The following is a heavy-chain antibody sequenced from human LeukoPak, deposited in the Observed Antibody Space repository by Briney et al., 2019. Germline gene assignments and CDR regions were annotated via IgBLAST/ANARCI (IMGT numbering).Heavy chain of an antibody. D-gene: IGHD3-22*01. Sequence: NPSQTLSLTCAVSGGSFSSGGYSWSWIRQPPGRGLEWIGYIYYSGITYYNPSLKSRVTISVDTSKNQFSLKLSSVTAADTAVYYCARVSHGYFDYWGQGTLVTVSS. V-gene: IGHV4-30-4*07. J-gene: IGHJ4*02. CDR1: GGSFSSGGYS. CDR2: IYYSGIT. CDR3: ARVSHGYFDY.